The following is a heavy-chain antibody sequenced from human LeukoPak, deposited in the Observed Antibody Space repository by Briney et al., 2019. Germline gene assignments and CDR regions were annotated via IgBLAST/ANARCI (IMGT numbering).Heavy chain of an antibody. V-gene: IGHV1-8*01. CDR1: GYTFTSYD. J-gene: IGHJ4*02. CDR3: ARAPRSWGFVY. Sequence: ASVRVSCKASGYTFTSYDFNWLRQATGQGPEWMGWMNPNSGATGYAQKFQGRITMTRSASINTAYMELTDLRSEDTAVYYCARAPRSWGFVYWGQGTLVTVSS. CDR2: MNPNSGAT. D-gene: IGHD7-27*01.